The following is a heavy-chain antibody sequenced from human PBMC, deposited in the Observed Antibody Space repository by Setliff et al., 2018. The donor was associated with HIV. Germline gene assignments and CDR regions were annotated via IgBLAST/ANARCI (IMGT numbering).Heavy chain of an antibody. CDR3: ARPTNIDTLYYGSQTFYMYYYGLDV. CDR1: GFNIEEYA. CDR2: VSWNSVKI. V-gene: IGHV3-9*01. D-gene: IGHD1-26*01. J-gene: IGHJ6*02. Sequence: GGSLRLSCVASGFNIEEYAMAWVRQVPGKGLEWVSSVSWNSVKIDYADSVKGRFTISRDNAKNSLYLQMNSLRADDTAVYFCARPTNIDTLYYGSQTFYMYYYGLDVWGQGTTVTVSS.